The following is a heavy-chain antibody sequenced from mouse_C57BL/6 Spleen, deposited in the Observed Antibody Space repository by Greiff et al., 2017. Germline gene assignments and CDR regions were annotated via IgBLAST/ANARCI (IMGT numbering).Heavy chain of an antibody. V-gene: IGHV1-5*01. Sequence: VQLKESGTVLARPGASVKMSCKTSGYTFTSYWMHWVKQRPGQGLEWIGAIYPGNSDTSYNQKFKGKAKLTAVTSASTAYMERSSLTNEDSAVYYCTREDTGFITTVVDWYFDVWGTGTTVTVSS. D-gene: IGHD1-1*01. J-gene: IGHJ1*03. CDR1: GYTFTSYW. CDR3: TREDTGFITTVVDWYFDV. CDR2: IYPGNSDT.